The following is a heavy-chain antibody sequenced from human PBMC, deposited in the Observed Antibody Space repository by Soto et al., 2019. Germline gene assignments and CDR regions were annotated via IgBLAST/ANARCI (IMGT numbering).Heavy chain of an antibody. CDR1: GFTFSSYG. J-gene: IGHJ3*02. D-gene: IGHD4-17*01. CDR3: AKEDPLGYGDRGAFDI. Sequence: QVQLVESGGGVVQPGRSLRLSCAASGFTFSSYGMHWVRQDPGKGLEWVAVISYDGSNKYYADSVKGRFTSSRDNSKNALYLQMNSLRAEDTAVYYCAKEDPLGYGDRGAFDIWGQGTMVTVS. CDR2: ISYDGSNK. V-gene: IGHV3-30*18.